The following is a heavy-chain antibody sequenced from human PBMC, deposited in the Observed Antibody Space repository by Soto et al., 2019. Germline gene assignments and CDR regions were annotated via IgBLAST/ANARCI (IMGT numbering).Heavy chain of an antibody. J-gene: IGHJ6*02. D-gene: IGHD6-13*01. CDR3: AGSSLYRHSYYYCGMDV. CDR2: INPNSGGT. CDR1: GYTFTGYY. Sequence: ASVKVSCKASGYTFTGYYMHWVRQAPGQGLEWMGWINPNSGGTNYAQKFQGRVTMTRDTSISTAYMELSRLRSDDTAVYYCAGSSLYRHSYYYCGMDVWNQGPTVTVSS. V-gene: IGHV1-2*02.